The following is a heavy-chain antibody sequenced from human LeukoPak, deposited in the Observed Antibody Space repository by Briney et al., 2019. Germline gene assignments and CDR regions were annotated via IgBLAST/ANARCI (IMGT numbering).Heavy chain of an antibody. D-gene: IGHD6-13*01. CDR1: GFTFSSYA. CDR2: ISYDGSNK. Sequence: PGGSLRLSCAASGFTFSSYAMHWVRQAPGKGLEWVAVISYDGSNKYYADSVKGRFTISRDNSKNTLYLQMNSLRAEDTAVYYCARAIIAAAGLPYYWGQGTLVTVSS. V-gene: IGHV3-30*04. J-gene: IGHJ4*02. CDR3: ARAIIAAAGLPYY.